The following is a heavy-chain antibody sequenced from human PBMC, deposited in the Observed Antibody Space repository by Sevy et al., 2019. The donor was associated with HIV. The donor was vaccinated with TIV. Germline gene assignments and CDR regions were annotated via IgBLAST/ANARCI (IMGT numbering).Heavy chain of an antibody. CDR1: GFTFSRYA. CDR3: ARVGTGHSHGTPPWY. Sequence: GGSLRLSCAASGFTFSRYAMHWVRQAPGKGLEWVAVISYDGGNKYFTDSLKGRFTISRDNSKNTLILQMNSLRPEDTAVYYCARVGTGHSHGTPPWYRGQGTLVTVSS. V-gene: IGHV3-30-3*01. CDR2: ISYDGGNK. D-gene: IGHD1-1*01. J-gene: IGHJ4*02.